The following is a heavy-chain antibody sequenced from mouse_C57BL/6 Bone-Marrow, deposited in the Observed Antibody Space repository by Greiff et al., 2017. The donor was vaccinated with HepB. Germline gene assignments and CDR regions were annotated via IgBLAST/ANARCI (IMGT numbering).Heavy chain of an antibody. CDR1: GFTFSDYG. CDR3: ARGVNWDVDFAY. CDR2: ISNLAYSI. D-gene: IGHD4-1*01. Sequence: DVMLVESGGGLVQPGGSLKLSCAASGFTFSDYGMAWVRQAPRKGPEWVAFISNLAYSIYYADTVTGRFTISRENAKNTLYLEMSSLRSEDTAMYYCARGVNWDVDFAYWGQGTLVTVSA. J-gene: IGHJ3*01. V-gene: IGHV5-15*01.